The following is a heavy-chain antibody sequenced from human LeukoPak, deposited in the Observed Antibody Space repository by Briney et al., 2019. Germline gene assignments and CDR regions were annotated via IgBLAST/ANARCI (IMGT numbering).Heavy chain of an antibody. CDR1: GFTFSSYE. CDR2: ISSSGFTM. V-gene: IGHV3-48*03. Sequence: GGSLRLSCVASGFTFSSYEMNWVRQAPGKGLEWVSYISSSGFTMYYADSVEGRFTISRDNAKNSLYLQMNSLRAEDTAVYYCARVRGAQKRDAFDIWGQGTMVTVSS. J-gene: IGHJ3*02. CDR3: ARVRGAQKRDAFDI. D-gene: IGHD3-10*01.